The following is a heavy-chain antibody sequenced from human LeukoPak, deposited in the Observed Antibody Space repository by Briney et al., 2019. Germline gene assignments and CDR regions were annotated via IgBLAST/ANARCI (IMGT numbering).Heavy chain of an antibody. J-gene: IGHJ4*02. CDR3: ATGERMVRGDGVDY. CDR1: GFTFSSYA. D-gene: IGHD3-10*01. Sequence: GGSLRLSCAASGFTFSSYAMSWVRQAPGKGLEWVSVIYSGGSTYYADSVKGRFTISRDNSKNTLYLQMNSLRAEDTAVYFCATGERMVRGDGVDYWGQGTLVTVSS. CDR2: IYSGGST. V-gene: IGHV3-66*01.